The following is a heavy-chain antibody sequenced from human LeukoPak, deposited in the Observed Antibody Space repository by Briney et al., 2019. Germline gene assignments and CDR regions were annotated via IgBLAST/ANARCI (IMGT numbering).Heavy chain of an antibody. J-gene: IGHJ4*02. CDR1: GFTFSSYA. CDR3: AKGAPGREPRIPHYFDY. V-gene: IGHV3-23*01. CDR2: ISGSGGST. Sequence: PGGSLRLSCAASGFTFSSYAMSWVRQAPGKGLEWVSAISGSGGSTYYADSVKGRFTISRDNSKNTLYLQMNSLRAEDTAVYYCAKGAPGREPRIPHYFDYWGQGTLVTVSS. D-gene: IGHD1-26*01.